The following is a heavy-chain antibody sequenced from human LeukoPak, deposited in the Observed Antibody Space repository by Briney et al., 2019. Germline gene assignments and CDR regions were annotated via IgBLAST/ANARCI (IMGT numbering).Heavy chain of an antibody. CDR1: GVSISTSY. CDR3: ARDQTTVTTAAWYFDL. D-gene: IGHD4-17*01. V-gene: IGHV4-59*01. CDR2: IHYSGRS. J-gene: IGHJ2*01. Sequence: SQTLSLTCTVSGVSISTSYWSWIRQPPGKGLEWVGSIHYSGRSNSNPSLTGRLTISVDTSKNQFSLKLSSVTASDTAVYYCARDQTTVTTAAWYFDLWGRGTLVTVSS.